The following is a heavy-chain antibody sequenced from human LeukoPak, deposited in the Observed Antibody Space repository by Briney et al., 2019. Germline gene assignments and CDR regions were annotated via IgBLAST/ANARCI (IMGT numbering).Heavy chain of an antibody. D-gene: IGHD3-10*01. Sequence: GGFLRLSCAASGFTFSSYWMHWVRQAPGKGLVWVSRINSDGSSTSYADSVKGRFTISRDNAKNTLYLQMNSLRAEDTAVYYCARAVNYGSGISVHWFDPWGQGTLVTVSS. V-gene: IGHV3-74*01. CDR3: ARAVNYGSGISVHWFDP. J-gene: IGHJ5*02. CDR2: INSDGSST. CDR1: GFTFSSYW.